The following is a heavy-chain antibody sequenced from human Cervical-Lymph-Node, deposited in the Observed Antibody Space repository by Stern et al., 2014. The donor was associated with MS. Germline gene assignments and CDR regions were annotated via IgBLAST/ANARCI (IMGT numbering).Heavy chain of an antibody. J-gene: IGHJ6*02. CDR2: INPNGGST. Sequence: VQLAQSGAEVKTPGASVKLSCKASGYTFTSYYTHWVRQAPGQGLQWMGIINPNGGSTSYAQKFQGRVTMTRDTSTSTVYMEVSSLRSEDTAVYYCAREVAGHRLGMMDVWGQGTSVTVSS. V-gene: IGHV1-46*01. CDR3: AREVAGHRLGMMDV. CDR1: GYTFTSYY. D-gene: IGHD6-19*01.